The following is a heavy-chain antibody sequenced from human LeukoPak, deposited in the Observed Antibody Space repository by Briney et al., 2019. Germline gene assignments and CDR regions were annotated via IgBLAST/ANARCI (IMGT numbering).Heavy chain of an antibody. D-gene: IGHD2-15*01. CDR1: GVSISSGGYS. CDR2: IYHSGST. CDR3: ARLSMVAATSWFDP. Sequence: SETLSLTCAVSGVSISSGGYSWSWIRQPPGKGLEWIGYIYHSGSTYYNPSLKSRVTISVDRSKNQFSLKLSSVTAADTAVYYCARLSMVAATSWFDPWGQGTLVTVSS. V-gene: IGHV4-30-2*01. J-gene: IGHJ5*02.